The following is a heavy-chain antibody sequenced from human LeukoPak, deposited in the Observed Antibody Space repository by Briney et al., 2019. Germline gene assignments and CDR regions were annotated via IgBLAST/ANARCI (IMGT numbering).Heavy chain of an antibody. CDR3: ARDRHWNQGNFDY. CDR1: GYTLTGYY. D-gene: IGHD1-1*01. Sequence: ASVTVSCKASGYTLTGYYIHWVRQAPGQGLEWMGWINPNSGDTNYAQKFQGRVTMTRDTSINTAFMELSRLRSDDTAVYYCARDRHWNQGNFDYWGQGTLVTVSS. J-gene: IGHJ4*02. CDR2: INPNSGDT. V-gene: IGHV1-2*02.